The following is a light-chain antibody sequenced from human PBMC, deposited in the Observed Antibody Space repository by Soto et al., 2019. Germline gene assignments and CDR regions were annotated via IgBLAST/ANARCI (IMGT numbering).Light chain of an antibody. CDR3: TSYTSSTTLDV. CDR1: SSDVGDYIS. V-gene: IGLV2-14*01. CDR2: EVS. J-gene: IGLJ1*01. Sequence: QSALTQPASVSGSPGQSISISCTGPSSDVGDYISVSWFQQHPGKAPKLMIYEVSNRPSGVSNRFSGSKSANTASLTISGLQAEDEADYYCTSYTSSTTLDVFGTGTKLTVL.